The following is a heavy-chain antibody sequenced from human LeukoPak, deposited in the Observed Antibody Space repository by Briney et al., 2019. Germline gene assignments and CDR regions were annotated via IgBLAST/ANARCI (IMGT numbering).Heavy chain of an antibody. J-gene: IGHJ4*02. V-gene: IGHV5-51*01. CDR3: ARRDMATNTPFDY. Sequence: GESLKISCKGSGYTFTKYWIGWVRQTPGKGLECMGIIYPGDSDTRYSPSFQGQVTISADKSISTAYLQWRSLKASDTAMYYCARRDMATNTPFDYWGQGTLVTVSS. CDR2: IYPGDSDT. CDR1: GYTFTKYW. D-gene: IGHD5-24*01.